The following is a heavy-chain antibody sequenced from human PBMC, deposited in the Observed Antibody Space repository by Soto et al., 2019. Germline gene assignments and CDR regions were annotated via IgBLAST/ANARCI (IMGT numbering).Heavy chain of an antibody. D-gene: IGHD6-6*01. V-gene: IGHV3-33*01. CDR1: GFRFSEFG. CDR2: MFKDGTTK. J-gene: IGHJ3*01. CDR3: ARDRDSSSSRDALDF. Sequence: LRLSCAASGFRFSEFGMHWVRQVPGKGLEWVAVMFKDGTTKYYADSVKGRLSISRDISRNTLHLQMNSLRAEDTAIYYCARDRDSSSSRDALDFWGQGTMVTVSS.